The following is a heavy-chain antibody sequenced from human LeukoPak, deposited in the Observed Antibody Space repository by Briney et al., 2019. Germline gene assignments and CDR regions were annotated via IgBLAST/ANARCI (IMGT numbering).Heavy chain of an antibody. V-gene: IGHV4-4*02. CDR1: GGSISGTNW. Sequence: SGTLSLTCGVSGGSISGTNWWSWVRQPPGKGLEWIGEIYHSGSTNYNPSLKSRVTISVDKSKNQFSLKLSSVTAADTAVYYCARGLQLWSTFDYWGQGTLVTVSS. J-gene: IGHJ4*02. CDR2: IYHSGST. CDR3: ARGLQLWSTFDY. D-gene: IGHD5-18*01.